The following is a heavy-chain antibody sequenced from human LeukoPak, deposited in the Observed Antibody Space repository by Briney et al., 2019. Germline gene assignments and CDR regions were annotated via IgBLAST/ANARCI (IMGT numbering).Heavy chain of an antibody. J-gene: IGHJ4*02. CDR2: ISSSSSYI. CDR3: ARQKSIAANNYFDY. Sequence: GGSLRLSCAASGFTFSSYSMNWVRQAPGKGLEWVSSISSSSSYIYYADSVKGRFTISRDNAKNSLYLQMNSLRAEDTAVYYCARQKSIAANNYFDYWGQGTLVTVSP. CDR1: GFTFSSYS. V-gene: IGHV3-21*01. D-gene: IGHD6-13*01.